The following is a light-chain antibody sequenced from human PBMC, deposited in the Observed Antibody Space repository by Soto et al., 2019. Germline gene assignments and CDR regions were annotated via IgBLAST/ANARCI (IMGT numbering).Light chain of an antibody. CDR3: LSFDSSLSVV. Sequence: QSVLTQPPSVSGAPGQRVTISCTGSSSNIGAGYDVHWYQQLPGRAPKLLIYGNTTRPPGVPDRFSGSKSGTSASLAITGLQAEDEADYYCLSFDSSLSVVFGGGTKLTVL. CDR2: GNT. V-gene: IGLV1-40*01. J-gene: IGLJ2*01. CDR1: SSNIGAGYD.